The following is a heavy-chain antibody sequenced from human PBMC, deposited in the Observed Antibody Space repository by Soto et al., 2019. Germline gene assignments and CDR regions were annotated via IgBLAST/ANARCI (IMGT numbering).Heavy chain of an antibody. D-gene: IGHD6-19*01. V-gene: IGHV4-30-2*01. CDR1: GASISSGGYS. Sequence: QLQLQESGSGLVKPSQTLSLTCAVSGASISSGGYSWSWIRQPPGKGLEWIGYIYHSGSTYYNPSLKSRATIAADRSKNQFPLKLSSVTAAATAVYYCARAGGLGAVAADYWGQGTLVTVSS. J-gene: IGHJ4*02. CDR2: IYHSGST. CDR3: ARAGGLGAVAADY.